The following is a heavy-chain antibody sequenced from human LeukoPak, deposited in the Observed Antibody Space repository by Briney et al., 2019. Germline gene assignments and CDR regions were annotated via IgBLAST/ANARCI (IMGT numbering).Heavy chain of an antibody. V-gene: IGHV4-59*01. J-gene: IGHJ4*02. Sequence: SETLALTCAASDSSMSNFYWSWIRQPPGKGLEWIGNIYYTGDTNYSPSLKSRVTISVDMSKNHFSLRLTSVTAADTAVYYCARGTLRWHLDQWGQGTLVTVSS. CDR1: DSSMSNFY. CDR3: ARGTLRWHLDQ. CDR2: IYYTGDT. D-gene: IGHD4-23*01.